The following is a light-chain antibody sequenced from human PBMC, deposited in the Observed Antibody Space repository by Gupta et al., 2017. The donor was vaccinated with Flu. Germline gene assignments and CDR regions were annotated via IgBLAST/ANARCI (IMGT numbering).Light chain of an antibody. J-gene: IGKJ4*01. V-gene: IGKV1-9*01. CDR2: AAS. Sequence: DIQLTQSPSFLSASVGDKVTITCRASQGISSYLAFYQQKPGKAPKLLIYAASTLQSGVPSRCSGSGSGTEFTLTISSLQPEDFATYYCQQLNSYPLFGGGTKVEIK. CDR3: QQLNSYPL. CDR1: QGISSY.